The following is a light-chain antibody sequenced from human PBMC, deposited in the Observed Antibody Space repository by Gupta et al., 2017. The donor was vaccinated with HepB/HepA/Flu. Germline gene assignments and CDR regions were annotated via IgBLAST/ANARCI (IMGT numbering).Light chain of an antibody. Sequence: DIVMTQSSLSLPPTPAEPASMSCRSSQRLLHRNVYNYLDWYLQKPGQSPQLLIYVGSYRASGVPDRFSGSGSGTDFTLKISTVEADDVGIYYCMQSLQTPVTFGGGAKVEIK. J-gene: IGKJ4*01. V-gene: IGKV2-28*01. CDR2: VGS. CDR1: QRLLHRNVYNY. CDR3: MQSLQTPVT.